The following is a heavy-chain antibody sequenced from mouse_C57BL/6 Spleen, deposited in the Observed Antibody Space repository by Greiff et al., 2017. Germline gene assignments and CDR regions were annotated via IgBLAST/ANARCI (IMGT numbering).Heavy chain of an antibody. V-gene: IGHV1-69*01. CDR1: GYTFPSYW. Sequence: QVKLQQPGAELVMPGASVKLSCKASGYTFPSYWMHWVKQRPGQGLEWIGEIDPSDSYTNYNQKFKGKSTLTVDKSSSTAYMQLSSLTTEDSAVYYCARPTSYDAMDYWGQGTSVTVSS. CDR3: ARPTSYDAMDY. CDR2: IDPSDSYT. J-gene: IGHJ4*01.